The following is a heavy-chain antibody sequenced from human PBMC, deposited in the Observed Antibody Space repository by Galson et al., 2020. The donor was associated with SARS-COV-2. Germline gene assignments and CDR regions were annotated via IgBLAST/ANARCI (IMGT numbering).Heavy chain of an antibody. CDR1: GGTFSSYA. J-gene: IGHJ6*03. D-gene: IGHD1-7*01. Sequence: SVKVSCKASGGTFSSYAISWVRQAPGQGLEWMGGIIPIFGTTNYAQKFQGRVTITADESTSTAYMELSSLRSEDTAVYYCARGGWITGTTLYYHYLDVWGKGTTVTVSS. CDR2: IIPIFGTT. CDR3: ARGGWITGTTLYYHYLDV. V-gene: IGHV1-69*13.